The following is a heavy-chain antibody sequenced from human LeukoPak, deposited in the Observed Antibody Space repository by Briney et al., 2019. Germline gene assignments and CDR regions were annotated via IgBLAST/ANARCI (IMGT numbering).Heavy chain of an antibody. D-gene: IGHD3-9*01. CDR3: ARDELHYDILTGYYVPGYYFDS. J-gene: IGHJ4*02. V-gene: IGHV1-69*13. CDR1: GGTFSSYA. CDR2: IIPIFGTA. Sequence: GASVKVSCKASGGTFSSYAISWVRQAPGQGLEWMVGIIPIFGTANYAQKFQGRVTITAAESTSTAYMELSSLRSEDTAVYYCARDELHYDILTGYYVPGYYFDSWGQGTLVTVSS.